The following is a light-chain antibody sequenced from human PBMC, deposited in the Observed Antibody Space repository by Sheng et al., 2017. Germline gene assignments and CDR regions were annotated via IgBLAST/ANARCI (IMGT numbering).Light chain of an antibody. Sequence: EIVMTQSPATLSVSPGETATLSCRASQSISNFLAWYQQKPGQPPRFLMHGASMRASGIPARFSGSGSGTEFTLTISNLQSEDSAIYYCQQYTDWPRTFGQGTRLEI. CDR3: QQYTDWPRT. V-gene: IGKV3-15*01. CDR2: GAS. J-gene: IGKJ5*01. CDR1: QSISNF.